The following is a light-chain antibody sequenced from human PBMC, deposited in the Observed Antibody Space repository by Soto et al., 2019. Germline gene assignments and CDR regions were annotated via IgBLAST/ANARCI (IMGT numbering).Light chain of an antibody. CDR1: SSDVGGYNY. Sequence: QSALTQPASVSGSPGQSITISCTGTSSDVGGYNYVSWFQQHPGKAPKLMIYDVSTRPSGVSNRFSGSKSGNTASLTISGLQAEDEADYYCSSHTISTTLVFGGGTKLTVL. CDR3: SSHTISTTLV. J-gene: IGLJ2*01. V-gene: IGLV2-14*01. CDR2: DVS.